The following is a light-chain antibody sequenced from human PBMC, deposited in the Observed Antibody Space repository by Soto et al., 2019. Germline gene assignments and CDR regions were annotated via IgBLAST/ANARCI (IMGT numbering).Light chain of an antibody. V-gene: IGLV1-47*01. CDR3: AAWDDSLSGWV. J-gene: IGLJ3*02. CDR2: RNN. Sequence: SLLTQPPSASGTPGQRVTISCSGSSSNIGSNYVYWYQQLPGTAPKLLIYRNNQRPSGVPDRFSGSKSGTSASLAISGLRSEDEADYYCAAWDDSLSGWVFGGGTQLTVL. CDR1: SSNIGSNY.